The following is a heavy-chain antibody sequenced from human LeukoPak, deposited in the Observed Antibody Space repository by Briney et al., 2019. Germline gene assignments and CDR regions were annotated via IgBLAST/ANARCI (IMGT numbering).Heavy chain of an antibody. Sequence: ASVKVSCKASGYTFTGYYMHWVRQAPGQGLEWMGRINPNSGGTNYAQKFQGRVTMTRGTSISTAYMELSRLRSDDTAVYYCARDYYDSSGYYFLPDYWGQGALVTVSS. V-gene: IGHV1-2*06. D-gene: IGHD3-22*01. CDR3: ARDYYDSSGYYFLPDY. CDR1: GYTFTGYY. J-gene: IGHJ4*02. CDR2: INPNSGGT.